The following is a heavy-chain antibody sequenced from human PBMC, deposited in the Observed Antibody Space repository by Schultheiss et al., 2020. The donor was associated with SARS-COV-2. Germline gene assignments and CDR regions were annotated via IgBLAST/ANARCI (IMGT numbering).Heavy chain of an antibody. J-gene: IGHJ3*02. CDR3: AREGSDTSGWYQAFDI. V-gene: IGHV1-18*01. Sequence: ASVKVSCKASGYTFTSYGISWVRQAPGQGLEWMGWISAYNGNTNYAQKFQGRVTMTRDTSISTAYMELSRLRSDDTAVYYCAREGSDTSGWYQAFDIRGQGTMVTVSS. D-gene: IGHD6-19*01. CDR1: GYTFTSYG. CDR2: ISAYNGNT.